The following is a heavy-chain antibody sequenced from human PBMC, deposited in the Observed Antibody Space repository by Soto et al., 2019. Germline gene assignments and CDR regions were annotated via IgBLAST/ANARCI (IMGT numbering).Heavy chain of an antibody. CDR2: IYPGDSDT. CDR3: ARHESCNNGVCSYSMDV. D-gene: IGHD2-8*01. CDR1: GYSFTSYW. V-gene: IGHV5-51*01. J-gene: IGHJ6*02. Sequence: PGESLKISCKGSGYSFTSYWIGWVRQMPGKGLEWMGIIYPGDSDTRYSPSFQGQVTISADKSISTAYLQWSSLKASDTAMYYCARHESCNNGVCSYSMDVWGQGTRVTVSS.